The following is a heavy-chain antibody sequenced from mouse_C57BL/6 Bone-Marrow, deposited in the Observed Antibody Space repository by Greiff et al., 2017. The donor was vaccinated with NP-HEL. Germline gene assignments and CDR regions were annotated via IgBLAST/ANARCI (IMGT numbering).Heavy chain of an antibody. V-gene: IGHV1-81*01. D-gene: IGHD3-3*01. Sequence: VQLQQSGAELARPGASVKLSCKASGYTFTSYGISWVKQRTGQGLEWIGEIYPRSGNTYYNEKFKGKATLTADKSSSTAYMELRSLTSEDSAVYFCARRGTSVPYAMDYWGQGTSVTVSS. CDR3: ARRGTSVPYAMDY. J-gene: IGHJ4*01. CDR1: GYTFTSYG. CDR2: IYPRSGNT.